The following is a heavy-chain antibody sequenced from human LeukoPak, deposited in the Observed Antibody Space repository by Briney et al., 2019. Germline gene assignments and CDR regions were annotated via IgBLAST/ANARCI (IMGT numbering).Heavy chain of an antibody. D-gene: IGHD6-13*01. V-gene: IGHV4-30-2*01. CDR2: IYHSGST. CDR1: GDSFSSGLSY. CDR3: AREGRQAGVDY. Sequence: TPSQTLSLTCTVSGDSFSSGLSYWSWIRQPPGKGLEWIGYIYHSGSTYYNPSLKNRVTISEDRSKNQLFLNLSSVAAADTAVYYCAREGRQAGVDYWGQGTLVTVSS. J-gene: IGHJ4*02.